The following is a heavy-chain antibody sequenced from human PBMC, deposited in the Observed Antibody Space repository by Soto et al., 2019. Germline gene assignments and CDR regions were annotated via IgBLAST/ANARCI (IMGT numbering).Heavy chain of an antibody. CDR1: GGSISSSSYY. CDR3: ARQSHYYGSGSEPYYYYYYMDV. D-gene: IGHD3-10*01. Sequence: SETLSLTCTVSGGSISSSSYYWGWIRQHPGKGLEWIGSIYYSGSTYYNPSLKSRVTISVDTSKNQFSLKLSSVTAADTAVYYCARQSHYYGSGSEPYYYYYYMDVWGKGTTVTVSS. CDR2: IYYSGST. J-gene: IGHJ6*03. V-gene: IGHV4-39*01.